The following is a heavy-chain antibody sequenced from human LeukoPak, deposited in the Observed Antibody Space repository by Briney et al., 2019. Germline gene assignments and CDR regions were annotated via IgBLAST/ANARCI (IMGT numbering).Heavy chain of an antibody. CDR2: IYPADSDI. Sequence: GESLQISCKGSGYSINNYWIGWVRQMPGKGLEWMGIIYPADSDIRYSPSFQGQVTISADKSISTAYLQWSSLKASDTVMYYCARQEYCSGGSCYTWFDPWGQGTLVIVSS. J-gene: IGHJ5*02. D-gene: IGHD2-15*01. CDR1: GYSINNYW. V-gene: IGHV5-51*01. CDR3: ARQEYCSGGSCYTWFDP.